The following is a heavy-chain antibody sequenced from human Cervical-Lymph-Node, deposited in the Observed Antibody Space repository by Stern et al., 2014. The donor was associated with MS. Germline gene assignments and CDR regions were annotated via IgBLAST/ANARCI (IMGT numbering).Heavy chain of an antibody. Sequence: QVQLVQSGAEVKKPGASVKVSCKASGYTFTSYDINWVRQAPGKGLEWMGWMTPNSGNTGYAQKFQGRVTMTRNTSISAAYMELSSLRSEDTALYYCARARISDRPDAFDIWGQGTMVTVSS. V-gene: IGHV1-8*01. CDR1: GYTFTSYD. CDR2: MTPNSGNT. J-gene: IGHJ3*02. D-gene: IGHD2/OR15-2a*01. CDR3: ARARISDRPDAFDI.